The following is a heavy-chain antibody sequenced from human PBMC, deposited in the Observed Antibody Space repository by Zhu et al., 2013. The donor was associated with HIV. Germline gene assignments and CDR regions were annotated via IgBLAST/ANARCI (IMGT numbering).Heavy chain of an antibody. D-gene: IGHD1-26*01. Sequence: QVQLVQSGAEVKKPGASVKVSCKASGYSFSTFGISWVRQAPGQGLEWMGWISAYNGNTNYAQKFQGRVAMTTDISTNTAYMELRSLRSDDTAVYYCASLSGNYFRALDIWGQGTMVTVSS. CDR1: GYSFSTFG. CDR3: ASLSGNYFRALDI. CDR2: ISAYNGNT. J-gene: IGHJ3*02. V-gene: IGHV1-18*01.